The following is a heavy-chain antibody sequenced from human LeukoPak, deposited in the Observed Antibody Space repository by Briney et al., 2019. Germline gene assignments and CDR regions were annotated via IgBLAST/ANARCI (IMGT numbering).Heavy chain of an antibody. D-gene: IGHD5-18*01. CDR3: ARDREGELWLELEWIRLFDY. CDR1: GFTFSSYE. CDR2: IRSSGSTI. Sequence: GGSLRLSCAASGFTFSSYEMNWVRQAPGKGLEWVSYIRSSGSTIYYADSVKGRFTISRDNAKSSLYLQMNSLRAEDTAVYYCARDREGELWLELEWIRLFDYWGQGTLVTVSS. V-gene: IGHV3-48*03. J-gene: IGHJ4*02.